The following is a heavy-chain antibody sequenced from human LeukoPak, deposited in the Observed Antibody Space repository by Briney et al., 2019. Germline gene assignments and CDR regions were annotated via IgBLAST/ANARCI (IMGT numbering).Heavy chain of an antibody. CDR3: ARDPSNTSGRYQYFDL. Sequence: PSETLSLTCTVSGGSISSYYWSWIRQPPGKGLEWIGYIYTSGSTNYNPSLKSRVTISVDTSKNQFSLKLSSVTAADTAVYYCARDPSNTSGRYQYFDLWGRGTLVTVSS. D-gene: IGHD6-19*01. CDR1: GGSISSYY. CDR2: IYTSGST. V-gene: IGHV4-4*09. J-gene: IGHJ2*01.